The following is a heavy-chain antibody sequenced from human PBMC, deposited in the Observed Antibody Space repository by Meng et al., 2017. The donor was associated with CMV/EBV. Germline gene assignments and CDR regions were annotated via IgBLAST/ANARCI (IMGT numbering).Heavy chain of an antibody. V-gene: IGHV4-34*01. CDR2: INHSGST. CDR3: ARGGIAAAGPLDY. J-gene: IGHJ4*02. CDR1: GGSFSGYY. Sequence: QVQLQQWGAGLLKPSETLSLTCAVYGGSFSGYYWSWIRQPPGKGLEWIGEINHSGSTNYNPSLKSRVTISVDTSKNQFSLKLSSVTAADTAVYYCARGGIAAAGPLDYWGQGTLVTVSS. D-gene: IGHD6-13*01.